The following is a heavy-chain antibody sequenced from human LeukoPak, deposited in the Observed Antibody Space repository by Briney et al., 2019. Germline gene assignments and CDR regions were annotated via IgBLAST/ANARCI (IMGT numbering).Heavy chain of an antibody. CDR1: GFTFSDYY. CDR2: ISSSGSTI. Sequence: GGSLRHSCAGSGFTFSDYYMSWIRQAPGKGLEWVSYISSSGSTIYYADSVKGRFTISRDNAKNSLYLQMNSLRAEDTAVCYCARERDGYKLSRGNWFDPWGQGTLVTVSS. CDR3: ARERDGYKLSRGNWFDP. D-gene: IGHD5-24*01. V-gene: IGHV3-11*01. J-gene: IGHJ5*02.